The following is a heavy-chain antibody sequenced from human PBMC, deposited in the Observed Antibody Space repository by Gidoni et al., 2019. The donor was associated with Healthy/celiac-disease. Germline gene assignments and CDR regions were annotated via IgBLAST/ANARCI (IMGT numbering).Heavy chain of an antibody. D-gene: IGHD3-22*01. CDR3: AREVVAALNYYYYGMDV. CDR2: INPNSGGT. Sequence: QVQLVQSGAEVKKPGASVKVSCKASGYTFTGSYMPWVRQAPGQGLEWMGWINPNSGGTNYAQKFQGRVTMTRDTSISTAYMELSRLRSDDTAVYYCAREVVAALNYYYYGMDVWGQGTTVTVSS. J-gene: IGHJ6*02. CDR1: GYTFTGSY. V-gene: IGHV1-2*02.